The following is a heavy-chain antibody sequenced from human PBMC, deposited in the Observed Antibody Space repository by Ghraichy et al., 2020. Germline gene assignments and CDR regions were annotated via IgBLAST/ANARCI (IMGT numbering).Heavy chain of an antibody. V-gene: IGHV1-18*01. CDR2: ISAYNGNT. CDR3: ARDIAVAGTRWFDP. J-gene: IGHJ5*02. D-gene: IGHD6-19*01. Sequence: MGWISAYNGNTNYAQKLQGRVTMTTDTSTSTAYMELRSLRSDDTAVYYCARDIAVAGTRWFDPWGQG.